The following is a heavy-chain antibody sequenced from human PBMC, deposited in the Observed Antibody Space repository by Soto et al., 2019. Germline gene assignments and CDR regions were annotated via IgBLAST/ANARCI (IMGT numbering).Heavy chain of an antibody. CDR3: ARDIGYCSSTSCYVRGGPPSYYYYYGMDV. CDR1: GFTFSSYS. D-gene: IGHD2-2*01. CDR2: ISSSSSYI. J-gene: IGHJ6*02. V-gene: IGHV3-21*01. Sequence: GGSLRLSCAASGFTFSSYSMNWVRQAPGKGLEWVSSISSSSSYIYYADSVKGRFTISRDNAKNSLYLQMNSLRAEDTAVYYCARDIGYCSSTSCYVRGGPPSYYYYYGMDVWGQGTTVTVSS.